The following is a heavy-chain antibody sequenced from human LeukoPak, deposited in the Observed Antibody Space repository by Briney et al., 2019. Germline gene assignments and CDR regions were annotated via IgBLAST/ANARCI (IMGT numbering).Heavy chain of an antibody. CDR1: DYSIRSGYY. D-gene: IGHD2-15*01. V-gene: IGHV4-38-2*01. Sequence: SETLSLTCDVSDYSIRSGYYWGWIRQPPGKGLEWIGSLYHSGSAYYSPSLKSRVTISLDTSNNELSLRLSSVTAADTAIYYCARQNIVVVVAATPGAFDIWGQGTSVTVS. CDR2: LYHSGSA. J-gene: IGHJ3*02. CDR3: ARQNIVVVVAATPGAFDI.